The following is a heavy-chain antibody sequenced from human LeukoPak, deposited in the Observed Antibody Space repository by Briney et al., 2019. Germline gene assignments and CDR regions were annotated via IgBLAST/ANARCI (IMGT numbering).Heavy chain of an antibody. V-gene: IGHV4-30-2*01. CDR1: GGSISSGGYY. CDR2: INHSGST. CDR3: ARSRVVVVTAIRAFDI. Sequence: SQTLSLTCTVSGGSISSGGYYWSWIRQPPGKGLEWIGEINHSGSTNYNPSLKSRVTISVDTSKNQFSLKLSSVTAADTAVYYCARSRVVVVTAIRAFDIWGQGTMVTVSS. J-gene: IGHJ3*02. D-gene: IGHD2-21*02.